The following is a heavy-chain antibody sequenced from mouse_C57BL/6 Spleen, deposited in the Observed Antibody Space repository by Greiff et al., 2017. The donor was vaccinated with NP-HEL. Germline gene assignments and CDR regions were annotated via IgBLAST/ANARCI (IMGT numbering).Heavy chain of an antibody. J-gene: IGHJ1*03. D-gene: IGHD1-1*01. CDR3: ARKSSSYWYFDV. CDR1: GYSFTDYN. Sequence: EVKLMESGPELVKPGASVKISCKASGYSFTDYNMNWVKQSNGKSLEWIGVINPNYGTTSYNQKFKGKATLTVDQSSSTAYMQLNSLTSEDSADYYCARKSSSYWYFDVWGTGTTVTVSS. V-gene: IGHV1-39*01. CDR2: INPNYGTT.